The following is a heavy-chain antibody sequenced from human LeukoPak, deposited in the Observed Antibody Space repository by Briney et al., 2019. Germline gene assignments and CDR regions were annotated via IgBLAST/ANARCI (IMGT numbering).Heavy chain of an antibody. CDR2: INPNSGGT. V-gene: IGHV1-2*02. CDR3: ARDRGVDYCSGGSCSNYYYYMDV. Sequence: ASVKVSCKASGYTFNGYYMHWVRQAPGQGLEWMVWINPNSGGTNYAQKFQGRVTMTRDTSISTAYMELSRLRSDDTAVYYCARDRGVDYCSGGSCSNYYYYMDVWGKGTTVTISS. CDR1: GYTFNGYY. J-gene: IGHJ6*03. D-gene: IGHD2-15*01.